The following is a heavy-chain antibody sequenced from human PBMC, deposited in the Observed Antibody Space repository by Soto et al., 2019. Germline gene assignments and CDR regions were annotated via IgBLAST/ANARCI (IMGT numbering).Heavy chain of an antibody. CDR1: GFTFSSYG. Sequence: GGSLRLSCAASGFTFSSYGMHWVRQAPGKGLEWVAVISYDGSNKYYADSVKGRFTISRDNSKDTLYLQMNSLRAEDTAVYYCAKSQGSLGIAGYYYYGMDVWGQGTTVTVSS. CDR3: AKSQGSLGIAGYYYYGMDV. J-gene: IGHJ6*02. CDR2: ISYDGSNK. V-gene: IGHV3-30*18. D-gene: IGHD6-13*01.